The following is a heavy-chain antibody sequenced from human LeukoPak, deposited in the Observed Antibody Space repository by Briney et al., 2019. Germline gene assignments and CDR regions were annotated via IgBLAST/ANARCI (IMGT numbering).Heavy chain of an antibody. J-gene: IGHJ6*03. CDR2: INPSGGST. CDR3: ARDRHCSSTSCYRPQYYYYMDV. Sequence: ASVKVSCKASGYTFTSYYMHWARQAPGQGPDRMGKINPSGGSTSYAQKFQGRVTMTRDMSTSTVYMELSSLRSEDTAVYYCARDRHCSSTSCYRPQYYYYMDVWGKGTTVTVSS. D-gene: IGHD2-2*01. CDR1: GYTFTSYY. V-gene: IGHV1-46*01.